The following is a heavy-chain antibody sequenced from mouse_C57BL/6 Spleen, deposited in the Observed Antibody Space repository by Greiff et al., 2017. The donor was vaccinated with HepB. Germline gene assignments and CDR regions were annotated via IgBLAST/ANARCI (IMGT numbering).Heavy chain of an antibody. CDR1: GYTFTDYE. D-gene: IGHD3-1*01. V-gene: IGHV1-15*01. J-gene: IGHJ4*01. CDR2: IDPETGGT. CDR3: TSREYAMDY. Sequence: QVQLKESGAELVRPGASVTLSCKASGYTFTDYEMHWVKQTPVHGLEWIGAIDPETGGTAYNQKFKGKAILTADKSSSTAYMELRSLTSEDSAVYYYTSREYAMDYWGQGTSVTVSS.